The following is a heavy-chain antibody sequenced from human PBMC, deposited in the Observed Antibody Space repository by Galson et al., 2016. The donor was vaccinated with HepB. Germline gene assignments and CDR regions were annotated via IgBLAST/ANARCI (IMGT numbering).Heavy chain of an antibody. CDR2: IYWDGAE. J-gene: IGHJ4*02. V-gene: IGHV2-5*02. CDR1: GFSLSSTAVG. D-gene: IGHD2-15*01. Sequence: PALVKPTQTLTLPCTFSGFSLSSTAVGVGWIRQPPGKALEWLALIYWDGAELYSPSLKSRLIITKDTSKNQVVLTLTNMDPVDTATYYCAHGSGWLFDYWGQGILVTVSS. CDR3: AHGSGWLFDY.